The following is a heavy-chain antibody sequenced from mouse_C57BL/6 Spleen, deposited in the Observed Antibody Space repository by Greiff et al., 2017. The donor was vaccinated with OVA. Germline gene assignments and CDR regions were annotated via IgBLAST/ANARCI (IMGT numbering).Heavy chain of an antibody. J-gene: IGHJ2*01. CDR2: ISYDGSN. CDR3: ARGLLSHYFDY. D-gene: IGHD2-12*01. CDR1: GYSITSGYY. Sequence: DVQLQESGPGLVKPSQSLSLTCSVTGYSITSGYYWNWIRQFPGNKLEWMGYISYDGSNNYNPSLKNRISITRDTSKNQFFLKLNSVTTEDTATYYCARGLLSHYFDYWGQGTTLTVSS. V-gene: IGHV3-6*01.